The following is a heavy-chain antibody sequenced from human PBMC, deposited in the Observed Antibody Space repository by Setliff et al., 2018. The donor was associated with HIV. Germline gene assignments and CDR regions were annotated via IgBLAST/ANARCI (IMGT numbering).Heavy chain of an antibody. J-gene: IGHJ6*02. Sequence: PSETLSLTCTVSSYSITSGRFWGWIRQPPGMGLEWIGSINRDGTTHYNPSPQSRVTISLDMPKTQISLRLTSLTAADTAVYYCARGGAYCLDVWGQGTAVTVSS. CDR1: SYSITSGRF. CDR2: INRDGTT. CDR3: ARGGAYCLDV. D-gene: IGHD3-10*01. V-gene: IGHV4-38-2*02.